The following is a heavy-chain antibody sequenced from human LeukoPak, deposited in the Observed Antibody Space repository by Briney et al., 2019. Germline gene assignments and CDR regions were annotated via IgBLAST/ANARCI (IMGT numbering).Heavy chain of an antibody. CDR1: GFTFSTYW. Sequence: GGSLRLSCVASGFTFSTYWISWVRQAPGKGLEWVVNINQDGSEKHYVDSVEGRFTISRDNAKNSLYLQMNSLRAEDTAVYYCARRHSSGWPTIDYWGQGTLVTVSS. V-gene: IGHV3-7*01. CDR2: INQDGSEK. CDR3: ARRHSSGWPTIDY. J-gene: IGHJ4*02. D-gene: IGHD6-19*01.